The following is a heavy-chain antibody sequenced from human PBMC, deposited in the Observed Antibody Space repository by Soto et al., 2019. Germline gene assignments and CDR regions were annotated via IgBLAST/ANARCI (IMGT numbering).Heavy chain of an antibody. V-gene: IGHV3-64*01. Sequence: GWSMRLSCAASGLSLRSYAMHWVRQAPGKGLEYVSAISSNGGSTYYANSVKGRFTISRDNSKNTLYLQMGSLRAEDMAVYYCARRDGYNFDYWGQGTLVTVSS. D-gene: IGHD5-12*01. CDR1: GLSLRSYA. J-gene: IGHJ4*02. CDR3: ARRDGYNFDY. CDR2: ISSNGGST.